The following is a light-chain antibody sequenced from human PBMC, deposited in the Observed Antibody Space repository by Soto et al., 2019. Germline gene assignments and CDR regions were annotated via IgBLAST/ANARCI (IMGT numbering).Light chain of an antibody. CDR3: QQYNNWPPLT. J-gene: IGKJ4*01. CDR1: QSVSSN. CDR2: GAS. Sequence: EIVMTQSPATLSVSPGERATLSCRARQSVSSNLAWYQQKPCPAPRLLIYGASTRATGIPARFSGSGSGTEFTRTISSLQSEDFAVYYCQQYNNWPPLTFGGGTKVEIK. V-gene: IGKV3-15*01.